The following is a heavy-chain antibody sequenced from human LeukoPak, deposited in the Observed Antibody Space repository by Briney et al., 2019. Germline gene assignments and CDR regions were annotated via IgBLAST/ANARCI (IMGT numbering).Heavy chain of an antibody. CDR3: ARALGFDSSGYSACPY. V-gene: IGHV3-7*02. D-gene: IGHD3-22*01. J-gene: IGHJ4*02. CDR2: INQDGSEK. CDR1: GFTFSSYW. Sequence: PGGSLRLSCAASGFTFSSYWMSWVRQGPGKGLEWVANINQDGSEKYYVESVKGRFTISRDNAKNSLYLQMNSLRAEDTAVYYCARALGFDSSGYSACPYWGQGTLVTVSS.